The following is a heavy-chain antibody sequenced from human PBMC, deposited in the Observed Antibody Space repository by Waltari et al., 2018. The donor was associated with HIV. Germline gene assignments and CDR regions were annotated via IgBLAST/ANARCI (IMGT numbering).Heavy chain of an antibody. J-gene: IGHJ4*02. CDR2: ISYGERNK. CDR1: GFTFRPFA. CDR3: ARDGHFYDSRPLDH. V-gene: IGHV3-30*04. D-gene: IGHD3-22*01. Sequence: QVQLVESGGGVVQPGGSLRLSCVASGFTFRPFAFHWVRQAPGRVLGWVAHISYGERNKVYADSVKGRFTISRDNSKNTLYLQMNSLRAEDTAVYYCARDGHFYDSRPLDHWGQGTLVTVSS.